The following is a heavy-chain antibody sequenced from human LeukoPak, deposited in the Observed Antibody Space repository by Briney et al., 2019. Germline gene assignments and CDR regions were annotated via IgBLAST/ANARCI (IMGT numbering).Heavy chain of an antibody. CDR2: IKSKNVGGTT. CDR3: TSHAAFDP. J-gene: IGHJ5*02. V-gene: IGHV3-15*07. Sequence: PGGSLRLSCAASGSTFSNAWMNWVRQAPGKGLEWVGRIKSKNVGGTTDYAAPVKGRFTISRDDSKNTVYLQMNSLKIEDTAVYYCTSHAAFDPWGQGTLVTVSS. CDR1: GSTFSNAW.